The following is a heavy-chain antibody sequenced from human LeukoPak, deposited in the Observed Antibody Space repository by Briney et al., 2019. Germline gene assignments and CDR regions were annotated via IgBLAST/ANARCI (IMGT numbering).Heavy chain of an antibody. CDR3: ARGIAAALFDY. D-gene: IGHD6-13*01. CDR1: GGSISSGGSY. J-gene: IGHJ4*02. CDR2: IYYSGST. V-gene: IGHV4-31*03. Sequence: KPSETLSLTCTVSGGSISSGGSYWSWTRQHPGKGLEWIGYIYYSGSTYYNPSLKSRVTISVDTSKNQFSLKLSSVTAADTAVYYCARGIAAALFDYWGQGTLVTVSS.